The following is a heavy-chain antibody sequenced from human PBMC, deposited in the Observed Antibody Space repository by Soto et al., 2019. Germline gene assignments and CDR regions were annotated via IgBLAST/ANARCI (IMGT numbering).Heavy chain of an antibody. V-gene: IGHV5-51*01. CDR1: GYSFTSYW. CDR2: IYPGDSDT. J-gene: IGHJ4*02. CDR3: ARLTSYDYVWGSYYY. Sequence: PGESLKISCKGSGYSFTSYWIGWVRQMPGKGLEWMGIIYPGDSDTRYSPSFQGQVTISADKSISTAYLQWSSLKASDTAMYYCARLTSYDYVWGSYYYWGQGTLVTVSS. D-gene: IGHD3-16*01.